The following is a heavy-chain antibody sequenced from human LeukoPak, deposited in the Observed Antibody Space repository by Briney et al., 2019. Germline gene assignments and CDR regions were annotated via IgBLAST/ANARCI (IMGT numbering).Heavy chain of an antibody. CDR2: IIPIFGTA. CDR1: GGTFSSYA. V-gene: IGHV1-69*01. D-gene: IGHD2-2*01. CDR3: ARDCPFGPYFRYCSRGYYGMDV. Sequence: EASVKVSCKASGGTFSSYAISWVRQAPGQGLEWMGGIIPIFGTANYAQKFQGRVTITAAESTSAAYMELSSLRSEDTAVYYCARDCPFGPYFRYCSRGYYGMDVWGKGTTVTVSS. J-gene: IGHJ6*04.